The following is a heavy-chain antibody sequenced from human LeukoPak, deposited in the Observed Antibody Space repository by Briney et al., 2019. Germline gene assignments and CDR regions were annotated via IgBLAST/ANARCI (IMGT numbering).Heavy chain of an antibody. V-gene: IGHV3-74*01. Sequence: GGSLRLSCAASGFTFSCYWIHWVRQAPGKGLVWVSRINRDGSSTDYADSVKGRFTISRDNAKNALYLQMNSLRVEDTAVYYCARVGSSSVYYYYYYMDVWGKGTTVTVSS. CDR1: GFTFSCYW. D-gene: IGHD6-13*01. CDR3: ARVGSSSVYYYYYYMDV. CDR2: INRDGSST. J-gene: IGHJ6*03.